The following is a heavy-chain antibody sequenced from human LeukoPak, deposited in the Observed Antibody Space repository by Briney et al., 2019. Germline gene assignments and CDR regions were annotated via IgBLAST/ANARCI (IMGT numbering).Heavy chain of an antibody. CDR1: GFRFNTYW. Sequence: GGSLRLSCAASGFRFNTYWMHWVRQAPGKGLVWVSRINPDGRTTDYANSVKGRFTISRDNAKNTLYLQMNSLRVEDTATYYCAKVDATGNSVFDYWGQGTLVPVSS. V-gene: IGHV3-74*01. CDR3: AKVDATGNSVFDY. J-gene: IGHJ4*02. CDR2: INPDGRTT. D-gene: IGHD2-15*01.